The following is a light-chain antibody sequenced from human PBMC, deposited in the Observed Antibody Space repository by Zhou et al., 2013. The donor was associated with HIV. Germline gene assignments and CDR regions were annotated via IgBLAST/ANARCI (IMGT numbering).Light chain of an antibody. CDR2: GAS. J-gene: IGKJ4*01. CDR1: QGIGSH. Sequence: IQMTQSPPSLSTYVGDRVTISCRASQGIGSHLAWYQQKPGEAPKVLISGASTLQIGVPSRFSGGGSGTDFTLTIDRLRPEDFATYYCQQTYSVDVSFGGGTRV. CDR3: QQTYSVDVS. V-gene: IGKV1-8*01.